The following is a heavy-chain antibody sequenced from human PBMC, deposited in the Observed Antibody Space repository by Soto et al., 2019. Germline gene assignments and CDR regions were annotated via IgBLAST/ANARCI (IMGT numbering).Heavy chain of an antibody. Sequence: EVQLVESGGGLVQPGGSLRLSCAASGFTFSSYWMSWVRQAPGKGLEWVANIKQDGSEKYYVDSVKGRFTISRDNAKNSLYLQIDRLRAEDTAVYYCARDSVLWFGEGDAFDIWGQGTMLTVSS. J-gene: IGHJ3*02. CDR1: GFTFSSYW. CDR3: ARDSVLWFGEGDAFDI. D-gene: IGHD3-10*01. V-gene: IGHV3-7*01. CDR2: IKQDGSEK.